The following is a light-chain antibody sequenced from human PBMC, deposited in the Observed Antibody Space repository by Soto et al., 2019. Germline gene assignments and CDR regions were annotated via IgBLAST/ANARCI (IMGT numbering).Light chain of an antibody. J-gene: IGKJ1*01. CDR1: QSVRTNY. CDR2: DAS. CDR3: PQYGSSRT. Sequence: EIVLTQSPGTLSVSRGERATLSCRASQSVRTNYLAWYQQKPGQPPRLLIYDASNRVAGLPARFSGSGSGTDFTLTISRLDPEDFAVYYCPQYGSSRTFGQGTKVDI. V-gene: IGKV3-20*01.